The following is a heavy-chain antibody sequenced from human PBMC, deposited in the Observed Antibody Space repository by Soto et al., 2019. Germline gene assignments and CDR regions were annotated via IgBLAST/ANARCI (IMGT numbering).Heavy chain of an antibody. CDR3: AKDRAVAGPFDY. Sequence: GGSLRLSCAASGFTFSSYGMHWVRQAPGKGLEWVSAISGSGGSTYYADSVKGRFTISRDNSKNTLYLQMNSLRAEDTAVYYCAKDRAVAGPFDYWGQGTLVTVSS. CDR1: GFTFSSYG. V-gene: IGHV3-23*01. J-gene: IGHJ4*02. CDR2: ISGSGGST. D-gene: IGHD6-19*01.